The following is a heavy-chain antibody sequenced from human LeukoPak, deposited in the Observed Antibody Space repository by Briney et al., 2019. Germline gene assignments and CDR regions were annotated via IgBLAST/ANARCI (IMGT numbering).Heavy chain of an antibody. D-gene: IGHD2-15*01. J-gene: IGHJ4*02. CDR2: ISSSSSYI. CDR1: GFTFSSYS. CDR3: ARVDWRYCSGGSCYFYYFDY. Sequence: GGSLRLSCAASGFTFSSYSVNWGRQAPGKGLEWVSSISSSSSYIYYADSVKGRFTISRDNAKNSLYLQMNSLRAEDTAVYYCARVDWRYCSGGSCYFYYFDYWGQGTLVTVSS. V-gene: IGHV3-21*01.